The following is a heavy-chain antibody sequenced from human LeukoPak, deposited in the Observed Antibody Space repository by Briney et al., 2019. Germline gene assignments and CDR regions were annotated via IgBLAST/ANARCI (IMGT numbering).Heavy chain of an antibody. CDR3: ARRMELANWFDP. V-gene: IGHV3-21*01. CDR2: ISSSSYI. J-gene: IGHJ6*04. D-gene: IGHD7-27*01. Sequence: PGGSLRLSCAASGFTFSSYSMNWVRQAPGKGLEWVSSISSSSYIYYADSGKGRFTISRDNAKNSLYLQMNSLRAEDTAVYYCARRMELANWFDPWGKGTTVTVSS. CDR1: GFTFSSYS.